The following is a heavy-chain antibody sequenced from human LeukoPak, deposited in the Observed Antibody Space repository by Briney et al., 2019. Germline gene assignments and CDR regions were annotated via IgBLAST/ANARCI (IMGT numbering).Heavy chain of an antibody. CDR2: INPSGGST. CDR1: GYTFTGYY. J-gene: IGHJ4*02. V-gene: IGHV1-46*01. Sequence: GASVKVSCKTSGYTFTGYYMYWVRQAPGQGLEWMGIINPSGGSTSYAQKFQGRVTMTRDTSTSTVYMELSSLRSEDTAVYYCARVEMTTVVIDYWGQGTLVTVSS. D-gene: IGHD4-23*01. CDR3: ARVEMTTVVIDY.